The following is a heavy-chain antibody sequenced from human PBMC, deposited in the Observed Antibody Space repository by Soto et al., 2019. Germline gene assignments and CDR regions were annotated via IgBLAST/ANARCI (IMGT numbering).Heavy chain of an antibody. CDR1: GYTFASYD. D-gene: IGHD5-18*01. CDR3: ARDTAMTNWFDP. J-gene: IGHJ5*02. V-gene: IGHV1-8*01. Sequence: GASVKVSCEDCGYTFASYDSNWVRQATGQGLEWMGWMNPNSGNTGYAQKFQGRVTMTRNTSISTAYMELSSLRSEDTAVYYCARDTAMTNWFDPWGQGTLVTVSS. CDR2: MNPNSGNT.